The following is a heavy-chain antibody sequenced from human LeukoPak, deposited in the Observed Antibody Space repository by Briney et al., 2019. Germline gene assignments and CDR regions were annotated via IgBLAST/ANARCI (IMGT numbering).Heavy chain of an antibody. CDR2: IKQDGSEK. CDR3: ARDSAKTTVTTLDY. Sequence: GGSLRLSCAASGFTFSSYWMSWVRQAPGKGLEWVANIKQDGSEKYYVDSVKGRFTISRDNAKNSLYLQMNSLRAEDTAVYYYARDSAKTTVTTLDYWGQGTLVTVSS. D-gene: IGHD4-17*01. V-gene: IGHV3-7*01. J-gene: IGHJ4*02. CDR1: GFTFSSYW.